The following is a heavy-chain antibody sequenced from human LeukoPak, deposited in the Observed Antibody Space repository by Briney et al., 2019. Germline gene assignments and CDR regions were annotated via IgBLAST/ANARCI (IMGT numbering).Heavy chain of an antibody. CDR2: IYYSGST. CDR1: GGSISSSSYY. J-gene: IGHJ5*02. Sequence: PSETLSLTCTVSGGSISSSSYYWGWIRQPPGNGLEWIGSIYYSGSTYYNPSLKSRVTISVDMSKNQFSLKLSSVTAADTAVYYCARVFPLDYGSGSYYWFDPWGQGTLVTVSS. D-gene: IGHD3-10*01. V-gene: IGHV4-39*01. CDR3: ARVFPLDYGSGSYYWFDP.